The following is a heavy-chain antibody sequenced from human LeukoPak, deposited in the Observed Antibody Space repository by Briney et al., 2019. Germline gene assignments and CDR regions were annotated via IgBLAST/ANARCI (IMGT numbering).Heavy chain of an antibody. CDR1: GFTFSDAW. V-gene: IGHV3-15*01. Sequence: GGSLRLSCAASGFTFSDAWMYWVRQAPGKGLEWVGRIKRVIDGGTTDYAAPVKGRFTISRDDSKDTLYLQMNSLKTEDTAVYYCTTDAPYYYGSGTKTDAFDLWGQGTMVTVSS. J-gene: IGHJ3*01. CDR2: IKRVIDGGTT. CDR3: TTDAPYYYGSGTKTDAFDL. D-gene: IGHD3-10*01.